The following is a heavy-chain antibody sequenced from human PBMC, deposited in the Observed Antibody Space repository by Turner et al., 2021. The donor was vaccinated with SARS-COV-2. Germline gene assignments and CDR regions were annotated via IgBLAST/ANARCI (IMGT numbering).Heavy chain of an antibody. CDR1: GFTVSSNY. CDR2: IYSGGTT. D-gene: IGHD3-9*01. J-gene: IGHJ6*02. V-gene: IGHV3-53*04. CDR3: ARDLNYYGMDV. Sequence: EVQLVESGGGLVQPGGSLRLPCAASGFTVSSNYRSRDRQAPGKGLEWVSLIYSGGTTYYADSVKGRFTISRHNSKNTLYLQMNSLRAEDTAVYYCARDLNYYGMDVWGQGTTVTVSS.